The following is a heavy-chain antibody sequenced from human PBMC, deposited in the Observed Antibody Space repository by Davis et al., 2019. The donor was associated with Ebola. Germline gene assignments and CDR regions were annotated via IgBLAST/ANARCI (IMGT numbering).Heavy chain of an antibody. Sequence: SETLSLTCAVYGGSFSGYYWSWIRQPPGKGLEWIGEINHIGSTNYNPSLKSRVTISVDTSKNQFSLKLSSVTAADTAVYYCARHLGWFDPWGQGTLVTVSS. CDR1: GGSFSGYY. J-gene: IGHJ5*02. V-gene: IGHV4-34*01. CDR2: INHIGST. CDR3: ARHLGWFDP.